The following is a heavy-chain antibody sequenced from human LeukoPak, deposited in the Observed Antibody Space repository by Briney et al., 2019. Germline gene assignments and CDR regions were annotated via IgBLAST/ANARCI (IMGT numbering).Heavy chain of an antibody. V-gene: IGHV4-59*08. J-gene: IGHJ5*01. CDR2: IYYSGST. D-gene: IGHD5-18*01. CDR3: ARNILPDVDIAMGERAPNLSTP. Sequence: SETLSLTCTVSGCSISSYYWSWIRQPPGKGLEWMGYIYYSGSTNYNPSLMSRVTISVNTSKNQFPLMLSYVPPADTTVYYCARNILPDVDIAMGERAPNLSTPWGQGSPVTVSS. CDR1: GCSISSYY.